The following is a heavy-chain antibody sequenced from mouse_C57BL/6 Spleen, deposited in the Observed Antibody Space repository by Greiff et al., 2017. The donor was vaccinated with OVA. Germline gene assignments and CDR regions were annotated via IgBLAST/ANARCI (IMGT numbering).Heavy chain of an antibody. CDR1: GYTFTSYW. J-gene: IGHJ2*01. CDR2: IHPNSGST. V-gene: IGHV1-64*01. D-gene: IGHD2-4*01. CDR3: AIYDYAYYFDY. Sequence: QVQLQQPGAELVKPGASVKLSCKASGYTFTSYWMHWVTQRPGQGLEWIGMIHPNSGSTNYNEKFKSKATLTVDKSSSTAYMQLSSLTSEDSAVYFCAIYDYAYYFDYWGQGTTLTVSS.